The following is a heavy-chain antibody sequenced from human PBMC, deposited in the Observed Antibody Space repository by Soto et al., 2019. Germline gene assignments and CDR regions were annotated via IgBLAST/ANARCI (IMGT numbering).Heavy chain of an antibody. CDR2: FDPEDGET. CDR1: GYTLTELS. V-gene: IGHV1-24*01. CDR3: ATAAYNWNLGWVYDFDY. J-gene: IGHJ4*02. D-gene: IGHD1-20*01. Sequence: ASVKVSCKVSGYTLTELSMHWVRQAPGKGLEWMGGFDPEDGETIYAQKFQGRVTMTEDTSTDTAYMELSSLRSEDTAVYYCATAAYNWNLGWVYDFDYWGQGTLVTVSS.